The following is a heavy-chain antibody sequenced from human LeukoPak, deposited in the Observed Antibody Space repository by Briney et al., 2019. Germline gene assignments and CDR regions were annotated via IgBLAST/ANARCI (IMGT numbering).Heavy chain of an antibody. J-gene: IGHJ5*02. D-gene: IGHD4-11*01. Sequence: ASVKVSCKASGYTFTNYDINWVRQATGQGLEWLGWMNPNSGNTGYAQKVQGRVTMTRDMSTRTLYMELSSLRSEDTAFYYCARVGDYSPRGWFDPWGQGTLVTVSS. V-gene: IGHV1-8*01. CDR1: GYTFTNYD. CDR2: MNPNSGNT. CDR3: ARVGDYSPRGWFDP.